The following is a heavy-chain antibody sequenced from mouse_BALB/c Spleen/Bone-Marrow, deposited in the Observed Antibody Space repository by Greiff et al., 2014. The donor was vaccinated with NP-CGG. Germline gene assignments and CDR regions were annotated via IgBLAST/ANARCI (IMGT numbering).Heavy chain of an antibody. CDR3: ARAIYYDYDDGGTFAY. V-gene: IGHV1-54*01. CDR1: AYAFTNYL. Sequence: VQLQQSGAELVRPGTSVKVSCKASAYAFTNYLIEWIKKRPGQGLEWIGAINPGSDSSTYNEKFRGKATLTADNSSSTAYMQLISLTSDDSEVYFCARAIYYDYDDGGTFAYWGQGTLVTVSA. CDR2: INPGSDSS. D-gene: IGHD2-4*01. J-gene: IGHJ3*01.